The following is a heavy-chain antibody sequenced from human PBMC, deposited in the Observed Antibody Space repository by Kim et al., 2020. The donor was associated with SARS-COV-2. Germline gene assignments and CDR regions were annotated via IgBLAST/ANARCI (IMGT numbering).Heavy chain of an antibody. D-gene: IGHD2-2*01. Sequence: SQTLSLTCAISGDSVSSNSAAWNWIRQSPSRGLEWLGRTYYRSKWYNDYAVSVKSRITINPDTSKNQFSLQLNSVTPEDTAVYYCARDNSGIVVVPAAILDYWGQGTLVTVSS. CDR1: GDSVSSNSAA. CDR2: TYYRSKWYN. J-gene: IGHJ4*02. CDR3: ARDNSGIVVVPAAILDY. V-gene: IGHV6-1*01.